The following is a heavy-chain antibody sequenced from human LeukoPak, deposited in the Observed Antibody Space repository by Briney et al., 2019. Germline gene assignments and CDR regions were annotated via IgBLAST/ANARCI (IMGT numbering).Heavy chain of an antibody. CDR1: GFTFNNYG. CDR2: ISNDGSKK. D-gene: IGHD4-17*01. V-gene: IGHV3-30*03. Sequence: PGGSLRLSCAASGFTFNNYGMHRVRQAPGKGLECVALISNDGSKKYYAGSAKGRFTISRDNSRNTVFLEMNSLRGDDTAVYFCARDWGRGDSKYLDFWGQGILVTVSS. CDR3: ARDWGRGDSKYLDF. J-gene: IGHJ4*02.